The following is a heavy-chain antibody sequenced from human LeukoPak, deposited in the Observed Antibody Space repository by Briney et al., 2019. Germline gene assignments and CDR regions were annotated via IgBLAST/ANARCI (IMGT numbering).Heavy chain of an antibody. CDR2: IYYSGST. CDR3: ARDGRFPPEVLPRYFDY. CDR1: GGSISSYY. V-gene: IGHV4-59*01. Sequence: SETLSFTCTVYGGSISSYYWSWIRQPPGQGLKWIGNIYYSGSTNYNPSLKSLVTISVDTSKTQYSLKLSSVTAADTAVYYCARDGRFPPEVLPRYFDYWGQGTLVTVSS. J-gene: IGHJ4*02. D-gene: IGHD1-26*01.